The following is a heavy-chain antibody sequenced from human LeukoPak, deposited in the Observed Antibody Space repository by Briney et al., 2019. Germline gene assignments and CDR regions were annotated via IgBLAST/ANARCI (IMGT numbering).Heavy chain of an antibody. CDR3: ANDIGAVVGAAEFDY. D-gene: IGHD2-15*01. CDR1: GFTFSSYG. Sequence: PGGSLRLSCAASGFTFSSYGMHWVRQAPGKGLEWVAVISYDGSKKYYADSVKGRFTISRDNSKNPLYLQMNSLRAEDTAVYYCANDIGAVVGAAEFDYWGQGTLVTVSS. CDR2: ISYDGSKK. J-gene: IGHJ4*02. V-gene: IGHV3-30*18.